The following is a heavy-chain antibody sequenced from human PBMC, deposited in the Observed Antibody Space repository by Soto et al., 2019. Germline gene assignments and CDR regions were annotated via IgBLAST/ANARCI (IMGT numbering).Heavy chain of an antibody. CDR2: ISFDGTKK. CDR3: AREDDYGYRYINYGLDV. V-gene: IGHV3-30-3*01. D-gene: IGHD4-17*01. J-gene: IGHJ6*02. CDR1: GFTFNIYA. Sequence: GGSLRLSCAASGFTFNIYALHWVRQAPGKGLEWVAVISFDGTKKYYSDSVKGRFTTSRDNLKNTLYLQMNNLRVEDAALYFCAREDDYGYRYINYGLDVWGQGTTVTVSS.